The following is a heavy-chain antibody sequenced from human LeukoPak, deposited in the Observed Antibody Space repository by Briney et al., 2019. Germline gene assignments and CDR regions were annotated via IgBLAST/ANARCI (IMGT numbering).Heavy chain of an antibody. Sequence: GGSLRLSCAASGFTFSSFAMTWVRQAPGKGLGWVSSITGTHYTTYNTDSVKGRFTISRDNSKNTLFLQMNSLRADDTAVYYCTKDPNGDYVGAFDPWGQGTLVTVSS. CDR3: TKDPNGDYVGAFDP. V-gene: IGHV3-23*01. CDR1: GFTFSSFA. D-gene: IGHD4-17*01. CDR2: ITGTHYTT. J-gene: IGHJ5*02.